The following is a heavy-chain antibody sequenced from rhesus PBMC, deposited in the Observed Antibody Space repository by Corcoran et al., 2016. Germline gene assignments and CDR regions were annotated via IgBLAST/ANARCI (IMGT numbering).Heavy chain of an antibody. D-gene: IGHD4-23*01. V-gene: IGHV4-160*01. J-gene: IGHJ4*01. Sequence: QVQLQESGPGLVKPSATLSLTCAVSGGSISSTYWSWIRQPPGKGLEWSGRIFGSGGSTDYNPTLKSRVTISTDTAKNQFSLKLSSVTAADTAVYYCARDEWTVTTFFDYWGQGVLVTVSS. CDR1: GGSISSTY. CDR3: ARDEWTVTTFFDY. CDR2: IFGSGGST.